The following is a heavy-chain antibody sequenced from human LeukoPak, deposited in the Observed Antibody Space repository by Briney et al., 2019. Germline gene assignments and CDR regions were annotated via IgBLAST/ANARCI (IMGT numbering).Heavy chain of an antibody. CDR1: GFTFSSYA. V-gene: IGHV3-23*01. D-gene: IGHD2-2*01. J-gene: IGHJ4*02. CDR3: AKGYCSSTNCKESFFDY. Sequence: GGSLRLSCAASGFTFSSYAMNWVRQAPGKGLEWVSTISASGGSAYYFVKGRFTISRDNSKNTLYLQMNSLRAEDTAVYYCAKGYCSSTNCKESFFDYWGQGTLVTVSS. CDR2: ISASGGSA.